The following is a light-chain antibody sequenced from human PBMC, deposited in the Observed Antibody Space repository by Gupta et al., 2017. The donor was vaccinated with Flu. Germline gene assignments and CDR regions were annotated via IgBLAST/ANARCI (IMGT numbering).Light chain of an antibody. CDR1: SSDVGGYNY. Sequence: SSDVGGYNYVSWYQHHPGKAPKLIIYKVTNRPSGVSNRFSGSKTGNTASLTISGLQTEDEADYYCTSYTNSSTSGVFGGGTKLTVL. CDR2: KVT. CDR3: TSYTNSSTSGV. J-gene: IGLJ2*01. V-gene: IGLV2-14*01.